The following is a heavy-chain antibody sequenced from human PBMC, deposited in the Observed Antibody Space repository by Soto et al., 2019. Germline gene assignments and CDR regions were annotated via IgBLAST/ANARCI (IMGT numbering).Heavy chain of an antibody. V-gene: IGHV3-49*04. CDR1: GFNFGAYA. D-gene: IGHD3-22*01. CDR2: TRHKGFGGSI. J-gene: IGHJ3*01. Sequence: GGSLRLSCSGSGFNFGAYALSWVRQAPGKGLGWVGFTRHKGFGGSIGYAASVRGRFTISRDDSKNVAYLHMNSLKTEDTAVYYCTRELSDYDPSGHYSSPNAFDVWGQGTMVTVSS. CDR3: TRELSDYDPSGHYSSPNAFDV.